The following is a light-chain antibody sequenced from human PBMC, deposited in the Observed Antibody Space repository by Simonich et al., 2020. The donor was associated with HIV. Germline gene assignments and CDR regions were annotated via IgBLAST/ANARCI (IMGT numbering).Light chain of an antibody. Sequence: DIVMTQSPDSLAVSLGERATINCKSSQSVLYSSNNKNYLAWYQQKPGHPLNLLIYWASTRESGVPDRFSASGSGTDFTLTISSLQAEDVAIYYCQQYYSTPPTFGQGTKVEIK. CDR3: QQYYSTPPT. V-gene: IGKV4-1*01. J-gene: IGKJ1*01. CDR2: WAS. CDR1: QSVLYSSNNKNY.